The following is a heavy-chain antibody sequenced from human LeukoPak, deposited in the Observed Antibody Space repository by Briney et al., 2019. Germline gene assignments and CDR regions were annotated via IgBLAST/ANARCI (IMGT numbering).Heavy chain of an antibody. D-gene: IGHD3-3*02. J-gene: IGHJ4*02. CDR3: VRVHSIFGVVMYYFDY. Sequence: GGSLRLSCAASGFTFSSYWMSWVRQAPGKGLEWVANIKQDGSEKYYVDSVKGRFTISRDNAKNSLYLQMNSLRAEDTAVYYCVRVHSIFGVVMYYFDYWGQGTLVTVSS. V-gene: IGHV3-7*01. CDR1: GFTFSSYW. CDR2: IKQDGSEK.